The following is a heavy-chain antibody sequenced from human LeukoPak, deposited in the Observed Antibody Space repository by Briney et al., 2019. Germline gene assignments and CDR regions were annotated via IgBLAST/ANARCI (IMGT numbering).Heavy chain of an antibody. V-gene: IGHV3-7*01. CDR3: ARDREVGATIHDY. D-gene: IGHD1-26*01. J-gene: IGHJ4*02. CDR1: GFTFSNYY. CDR2: IKQDGSDK. Sequence: GGALRLSCAASGFTFSNYYMSWVRQAPGKGLEWVANIKQDGSDKSYVDSVKGRFTISRDNAENSLYLQMNSLRAEDTAVYFCARDREVGATIHDYWGQGTLVTVSS.